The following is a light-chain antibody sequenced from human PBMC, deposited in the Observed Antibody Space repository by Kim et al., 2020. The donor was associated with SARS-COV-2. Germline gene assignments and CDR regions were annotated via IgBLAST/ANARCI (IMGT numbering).Light chain of an antibody. CDR2: DAA. Sequence: SLSPGERATRACRASQGVSSNVAGYKHKPGQAPRLRIYDAANRATGIPARFSGSGSGTDFTLTISSLEPEDFAVYYCQLRSNWPRTFGQGTKLEI. V-gene: IGKV3-11*01. CDR1: QGVSSN. J-gene: IGKJ2*01. CDR3: QLRSNWPRT.